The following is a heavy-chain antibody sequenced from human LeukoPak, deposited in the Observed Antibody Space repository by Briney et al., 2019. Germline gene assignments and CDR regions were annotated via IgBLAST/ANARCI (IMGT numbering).Heavy chain of an antibody. V-gene: IGHV1-2*02. CDR3: ARTFYDTLDSDAFDF. J-gene: IGHJ3*01. CDR1: GYTFTGYY. D-gene: IGHD2/OR15-2a*01. Sequence: VASVKVSFKASGYTFTGYYMHWVRQAPGQGLEWMGWINPDSGGTNNAQKFQGRVTMTRDTSISTAYMELSRLRSDDTAVYYCARTFYDTLDSDAFDFWGQGTMVIVSS. CDR2: INPDSGGT.